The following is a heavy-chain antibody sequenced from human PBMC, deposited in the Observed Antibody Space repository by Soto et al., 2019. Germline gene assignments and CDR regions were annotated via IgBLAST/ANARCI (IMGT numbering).Heavy chain of an antibody. D-gene: IGHD3-10*01. CDR1: GFTFSTYG. CDR3: AKDPRRSYYFGSGSLRYYFAQ. V-gene: IGHV3-30*18. CDR2: ISYDGTNK. J-gene: IGHJ4*02. Sequence: GGSLRLCCAASGFTFSTYGMHWVRQAPGKGLEWVAVISYDGTNKYYADSVKGRFAISRDNSKNTLYLQMNSLRAEDTAMYYCAKDPRRSYYFGSGSLRYYFAQWGQGALVTVSS.